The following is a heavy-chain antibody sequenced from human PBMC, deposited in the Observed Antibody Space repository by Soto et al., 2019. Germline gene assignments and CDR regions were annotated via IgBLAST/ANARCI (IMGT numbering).Heavy chain of an antibody. CDR1: GFTFSSYS. CDR3: ASVESQRWLQLRPY. D-gene: IGHD1-1*01. Sequence: LRLSCAASGFTFSSYSMNWVRQAPGKGLEWVSSISSSSSYIYYADSVKGRFTISRDNAKNSLYLQMNSLRAEDTAVYYCASVESQRWLQLRPYWGQGTLVTVSS. V-gene: IGHV3-21*01. CDR2: ISSSSSYI. J-gene: IGHJ4*02.